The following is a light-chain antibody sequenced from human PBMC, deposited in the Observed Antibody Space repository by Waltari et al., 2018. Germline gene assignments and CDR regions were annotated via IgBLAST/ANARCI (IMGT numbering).Light chain of an antibody. V-gene: IGKV2-28*01. Sequence: DIVMTQSPLSLPVTPGEPASISCSSSQSLLHVNGYNSLDWYLEKPEQSPQLLIYLGSNRASGVADRFSGSGSGTDFTLKISRVEAEDVGVYYCMQALQTPLTFGGGTKVEIK. CDR1: QSLLHVNGYNS. CDR3: MQALQTPLT. CDR2: LGS. J-gene: IGKJ4*01.